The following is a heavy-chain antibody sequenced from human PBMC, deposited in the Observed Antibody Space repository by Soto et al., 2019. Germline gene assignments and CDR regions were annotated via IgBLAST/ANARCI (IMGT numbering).Heavy chain of an antibody. Sequence: SETLSLTCTVSGGSISNSGYYCVWIRQPPGRGLEWIGSIYYDVRTYNDGSTYYSPSLKSRVTISAETSKNQFSLRLSSVTAADTAVYYCARPYYGEWYFDSWAQGTLVTVSS. CDR2: IYYDVRTYNDGST. V-gene: IGHV4-39*01. D-gene: IGHD3-10*01. CDR1: GGSISNSGYY. J-gene: IGHJ4*02. CDR3: ARPYYGEWYFDS.